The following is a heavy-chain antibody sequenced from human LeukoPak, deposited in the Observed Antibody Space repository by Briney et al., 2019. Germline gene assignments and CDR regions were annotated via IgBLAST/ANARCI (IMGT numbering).Heavy chain of an antibody. Sequence: GGSLRLSCAASGFTFSSYAMSWVRQAPGKGLEWVSAISGSGGSTYYADSVKGRFTISRDNSKNTLYPQMNSLRAEDTAVYYCAKGQHYYDSSGSIDYWGQGTLVTVSS. D-gene: IGHD3-22*01. CDR3: AKGQHYYDSSGSIDY. J-gene: IGHJ4*02. CDR2: ISGSGGST. CDR1: GFTFSSYA. V-gene: IGHV3-23*01.